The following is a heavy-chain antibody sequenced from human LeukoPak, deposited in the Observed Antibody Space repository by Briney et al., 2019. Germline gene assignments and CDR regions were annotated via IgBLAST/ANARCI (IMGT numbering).Heavy chain of an antibody. V-gene: IGHV1-69*04. D-gene: IGHD3-22*01. J-gene: IGHJ4*02. CDR2: IIPILGIA. CDR1: GGTFSSYT. Sequence: SVKVSCKASGGTFSSYTISWVRQAPGQGLEWMGRIIPILGIANYAQKFQGRVTITADKSTSTAYMELSSLRPEDTAVYYCARDPYYYDSSGYSFDYWGQGTLVTVSS. CDR3: ARDPYYYDSSGYSFDY.